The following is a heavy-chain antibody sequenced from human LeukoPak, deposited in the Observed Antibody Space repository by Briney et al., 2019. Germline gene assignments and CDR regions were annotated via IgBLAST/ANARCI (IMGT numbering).Heavy chain of an antibody. D-gene: IGHD1-26*01. Sequence: GASVKVSCKASGYTFTYRYLHWVRQAPGQALEWMGWITLFNGNTNYAQKFQDRVTITRDRSMSTAYMELSSLRSEDTAMYYCARSIVGATYDFDSWGQGTMVTVSS. CDR2: ITLFNGNT. CDR1: GYTFTYRY. J-gene: IGHJ3*02. CDR3: ARSIVGATYDFDS. V-gene: IGHV1-45*02.